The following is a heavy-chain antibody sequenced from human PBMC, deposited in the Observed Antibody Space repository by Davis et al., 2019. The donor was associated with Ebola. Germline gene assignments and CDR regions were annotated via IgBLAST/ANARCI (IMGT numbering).Heavy chain of an antibody. D-gene: IGHD1-1*01. CDR3: ARDDWNQNWFDP. Sequence: SVKVSCKASGGTFHSYAISWVRQAPGQGLEWMGGIIPIIARENYAQKFQGRVTITADKSTSTAYMELSSLRSEDTAVYYCARDDWNQNWFDPWGQGTLVTVSS. J-gene: IGHJ5*02. V-gene: IGHV1-69*10. CDR1: GGTFHSYA. CDR2: IIPIIARE.